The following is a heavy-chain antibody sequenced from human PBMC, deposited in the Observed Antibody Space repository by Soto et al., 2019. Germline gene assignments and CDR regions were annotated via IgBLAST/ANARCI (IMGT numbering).Heavy chain of an antibody. Sequence: QVQLQESGPGLVKPSETVSLTCTVSGGSISSFYWSWIRQPPGKGLEWIGYIYYTGSTNYNPSLKSPVTISVDTSKNQFSLKLSSVTAADTAVYYCARGRHWLDYWGKGTLVTVSS. CDR2: IYYTGST. V-gene: IGHV4-59*01. CDR1: GGSISSFY. J-gene: IGHJ4*02. CDR3: ARGRHWLDY. D-gene: IGHD6-19*01.